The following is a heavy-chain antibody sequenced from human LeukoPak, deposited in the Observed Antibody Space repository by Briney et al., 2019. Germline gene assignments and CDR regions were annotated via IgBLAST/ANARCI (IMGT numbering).Heavy chain of an antibody. CDR1: GGFISSYY. CDR3: AGGPSGWNFDY. V-gene: IGHV4-59*08. Sequence: SETLSLTCTVSGGFISSYYWSWVRQPPGKGLEWIGYIFYSGGTRYDASLESRVTISLDTSKNQFSLKLRSVTAADTAVYYCAGGPSGWNFDYWGQGTLVTVSS. J-gene: IGHJ4*02. D-gene: IGHD6-19*01. CDR2: IFYSGGT.